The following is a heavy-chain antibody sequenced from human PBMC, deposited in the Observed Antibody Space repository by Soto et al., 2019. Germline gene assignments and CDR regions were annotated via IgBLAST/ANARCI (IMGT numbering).Heavy chain of an antibody. CDR1: GFSLTDTGVG. V-gene: IGHV2-5*02. J-gene: IGHJ6*02. Sequence: QITLKESGPTLVKPTQTLTLTCTFSGFSLTDTGVGVGWIRQPPGKALEWLALIYGVHDRRYSPSQKSRLTTTGDTSKNQVVLTMTDMDREDTATYYCAHRHYYGSGNLGMDVWGQGTKVTVSS. CDR3: AHRHYYGSGNLGMDV. CDR2: IYGVHDR. D-gene: IGHD3-10*01.